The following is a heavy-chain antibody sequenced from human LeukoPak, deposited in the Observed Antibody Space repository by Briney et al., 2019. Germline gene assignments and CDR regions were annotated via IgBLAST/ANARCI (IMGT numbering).Heavy chain of an antibody. D-gene: IGHD3-10*01. CDR1: GFTFSSYT. J-gene: IGHJ3*02. CDR3: ANSPFGSSSPFDI. Sequence: PGGSLRLSCAASGFTFSSYTMNWVRQAPGKGLEWVSSVSTTSSYIYYADSVKGRFTISRDNSKNTLYLQMNSLRAEDTAVYYCANSPFGSSSPFDIWGQGTMVTVSS. V-gene: IGHV3-21*04. CDR2: VSTTSSYI.